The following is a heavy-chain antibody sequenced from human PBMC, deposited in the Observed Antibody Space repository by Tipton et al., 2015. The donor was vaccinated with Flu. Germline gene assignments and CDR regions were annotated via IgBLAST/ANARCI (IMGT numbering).Heavy chain of an antibody. CDR1: GCSISSYY. Sequence: TLSLTCTVSGCSISSYYWSWIRQPPGKGLEWIGYIYYSGSTNYNPSLKSRVTISVDTSKNQFSLKLSSVTAADTAVYYCARDGITGTIGAFDIWGQGTMVTVSS. J-gene: IGHJ3*02. D-gene: IGHD1-20*01. CDR2: IYYSGST. CDR3: ARDGITGTIGAFDI. V-gene: IGHV4-59*01.